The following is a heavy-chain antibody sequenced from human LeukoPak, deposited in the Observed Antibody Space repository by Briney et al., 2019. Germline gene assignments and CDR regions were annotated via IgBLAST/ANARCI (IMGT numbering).Heavy chain of an antibody. CDR3: ARVRSGSSTNCFDP. V-gene: IGHV4-38-2*02. CDR1: SYSVRSAYY. CDR2: IYHSGST. J-gene: IGHJ5*02. D-gene: IGHD3-3*01. Sequence: SETLSLTCIVSSYSVRSAYYWGWMRQPPGKGLEWIGNIYHSGSTYYNSSLKSRVTISVDTSKNQFSLKLNSLTAADTAVCYCARVRSGSSTNCFDPWGQGTLVTVSS.